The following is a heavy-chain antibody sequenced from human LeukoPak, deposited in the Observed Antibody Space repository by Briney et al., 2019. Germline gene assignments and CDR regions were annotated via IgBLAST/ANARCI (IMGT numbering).Heavy chain of an antibody. CDR3: ARGKYSSGWTDVGY. D-gene: IGHD6-19*01. V-gene: IGHV1-69*06. Sequence: SVKVSCKASGGTFSSYAISWVRQAPGQGLEWMGGIIPIFGTANYAQKFQGRVTITAVKSTSTAYMELSSLRSEDTAVYYCARGKYSSGWTDVGYWGQGTLVTVSS. CDR2: IIPIFGTA. CDR1: GGTFSSYA. J-gene: IGHJ4*02.